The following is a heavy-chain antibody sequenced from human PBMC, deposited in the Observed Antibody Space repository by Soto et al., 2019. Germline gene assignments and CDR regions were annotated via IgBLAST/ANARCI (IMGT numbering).Heavy chain of an antibody. Sequence: GVSMRLSCAAAGFNFSSYSMSWVRKNTGKGLEWVSAISGSGGSTYYADSVKGRFTISRDNSKNTLYLQMNSLRAEDTAVYYCAKDLSIVVVVAALDYWGQGTLVTVSS. CDR2: ISGSGGST. CDR1: GFNFSSYS. D-gene: IGHD2-15*01. V-gene: IGHV3-23*01. J-gene: IGHJ4*02. CDR3: AKDLSIVVVVAALDY.